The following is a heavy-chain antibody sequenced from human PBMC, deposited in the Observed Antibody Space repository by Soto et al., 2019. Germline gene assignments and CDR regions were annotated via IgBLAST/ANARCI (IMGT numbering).Heavy chain of an antibody. J-gene: IGHJ4*02. CDR3: ASLAIGTIIRGAPDF. CDR2: ISSGGSSI. CDR1: GFTFSDYY. Sequence: GGSWRLSCAASGFTFSDYYMTWIRQAPGKGLEWVSYISSGGSSIYYADSVKGRFTISRDNAKNSLYLQMNSLRAEDTAMYYCASLAIGTIIRGAPDFWGQGTLVTVSS. V-gene: IGHV3-11*01. D-gene: IGHD3-10*01.